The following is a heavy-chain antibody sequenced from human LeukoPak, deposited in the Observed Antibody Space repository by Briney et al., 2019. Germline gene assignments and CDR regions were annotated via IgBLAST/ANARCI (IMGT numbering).Heavy chain of an antibody. V-gene: IGHV3-7*01. Sequence: GGSLRLSCAASGFTFSSHAMSWVRQAPGKGLEWVANIKQDGSEKYYVDSVKGRFTISRDNAKNSLYLQMNSLRAEDTAVYYCAGPRVAGHDAFDIWGQGTMVTVSS. CDR3: AGPRVAGHDAFDI. CDR2: IKQDGSEK. D-gene: IGHD6-19*01. CDR1: GFTFSSHA. J-gene: IGHJ3*02.